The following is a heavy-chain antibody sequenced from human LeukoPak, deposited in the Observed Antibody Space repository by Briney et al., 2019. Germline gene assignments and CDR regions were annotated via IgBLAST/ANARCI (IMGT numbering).Heavy chain of an antibody. CDR3: ARGGNYWPQWWFDP. J-gene: IGHJ5*02. CDR1: GGSISTYY. V-gene: IGHV4-59*01. D-gene: IGHD1-26*01. CDR2: IYYTGST. Sequence: SETPSLTCTVSGGSISTYYWSWIRQPPGKGLEWIGYIYYTGSTSYNPSLKSRVTMSLDASKNQFSLELNSVAPADTAVYYCARGGNYWPQWWFDPWGRGTLVSVSS.